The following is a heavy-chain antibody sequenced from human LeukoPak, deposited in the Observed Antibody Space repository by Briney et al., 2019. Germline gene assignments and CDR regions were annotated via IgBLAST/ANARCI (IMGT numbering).Heavy chain of an antibody. J-gene: IGHJ4*02. V-gene: IGHV1-2*02. Sequence: ASVKVSCKASGYTFTGYYMHWVRQAPGQGLEWMGWINPNSGGTNYAQKFQGRVTMTRDTSISTAYMELSRLRSDDTALYYCARASAVYSSSLRPFDYWGQGTLVTVSS. CDR2: INPNSGGT. D-gene: IGHD6-13*01. CDR3: ARASAVYSSSLRPFDY. CDR1: GYTFTGYY.